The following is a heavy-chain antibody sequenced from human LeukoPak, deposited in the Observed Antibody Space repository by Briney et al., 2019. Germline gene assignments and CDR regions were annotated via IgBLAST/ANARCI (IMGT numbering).Heavy chain of an antibody. CDR2: ISWISGSI. V-gene: IGHV3-9*01. CDR1: GFTFDDYA. D-gene: IGHD5-18*01. J-gene: IGHJ3*02. Sequence: PGGSLRLSCAASGFTFDDYAMHWVRQAPGKGLEWVSGISWISGSIGYADSVKGRFTISRDNAKNSLYLQMNSLRAEDTALYYCAKARATAPDAFDIWGQGTMVTVSS. CDR3: AKARATAPDAFDI.